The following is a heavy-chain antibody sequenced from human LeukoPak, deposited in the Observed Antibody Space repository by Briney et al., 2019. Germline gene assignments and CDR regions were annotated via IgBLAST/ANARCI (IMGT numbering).Heavy chain of an antibody. Sequence: PGGSLRLSCAASGFTVSSSYMSWVRQAPAKGLEWVSVIYSGGSTYYADSVKGRFTISRDNSKNTLCLQMNSLRAEDTAVYYCAREGPSISSGWPGLFDYWGQGTLVTVSS. J-gene: IGHJ4*02. CDR2: IYSGGST. CDR3: AREGPSISSGWPGLFDY. D-gene: IGHD6-19*01. V-gene: IGHV3-66*01. CDR1: GFTVSSSY.